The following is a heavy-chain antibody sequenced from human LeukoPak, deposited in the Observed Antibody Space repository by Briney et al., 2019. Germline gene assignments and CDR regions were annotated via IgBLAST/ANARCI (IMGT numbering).Heavy chain of an antibody. CDR3: ARAPLGYCSGGSCYGVDY. V-gene: IGHV4-34*01. CDR2: INHSGST. D-gene: IGHD2-15*01. Sequence: SETLSLTCAVYGGSFSGYYWSWIRQPPGKGLEWIGEINHSGSTNYNPSLNGRGTISVDSSKNQFSLKLSSVTAADTAVYYCARAPLGYCSGGSCYGVDYWGQGTLVTVSS. J-gene: IGHJ4*02. CDR1: GGSFSGYY.